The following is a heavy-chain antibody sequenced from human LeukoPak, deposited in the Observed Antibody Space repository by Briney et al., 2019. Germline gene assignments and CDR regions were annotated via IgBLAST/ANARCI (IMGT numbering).Heavy chain of an antibody. Sequence: PGGSLRLSCAASGFTFSNYGMHWVRQAPGKGLEWVSFIRYDGNNKYYADAVKGRFTISRDNSKNTLYLQMNSLRAEDTAIYYCAKLISPYDYWSQGALVTVSS. CDR3: AKLISPYDY. CDR2: IRYDGNNK. V-gene: IGHV3-30*02. CDR1: GFTFSNYG. J-gene: IGHJ4*02.